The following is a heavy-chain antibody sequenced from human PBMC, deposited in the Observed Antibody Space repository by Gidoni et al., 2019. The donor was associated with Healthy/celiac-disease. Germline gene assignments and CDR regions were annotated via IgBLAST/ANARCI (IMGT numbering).Heavy chain of an antibody. CDR2: ISSSSSYT. Sequence: GGLVKPGGSLRLSCAASGFTFSDYYMSWIRQAPGKGLEWVSYISSSSSYTNYADSVKGRFTISRDNAKNSLYLQMNSLRAEDTAVYYCARDIVVVPARSHSYYMDVWGKGTTVTVSS. CDR3: ARDIVVVPARSHSYYMDV. J-gene: IGHJ6*03. CDR1: GFTFSDYY. V-gene: IGHV3-11*06. D-gene: IGHD2-2*01.